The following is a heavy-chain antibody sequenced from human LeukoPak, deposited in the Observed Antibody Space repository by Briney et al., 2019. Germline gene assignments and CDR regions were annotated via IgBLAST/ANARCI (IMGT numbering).Heavy chain of an antibody. CDR1: VLPFSSYW. V-gene: IGHV3-7*01. CDR3: ATHDFLTGYPYFDF. J-gene: IGHJ4*02. CDR2: INQNGSER. Sequence: PGGSLRLSCAASVLPFSSYWMTWVRQAPGKGLEWVANINQNGSERYYVNSVKGRFTIFRDNAKNSLYLQMGSLRVEDTGMYYCATHDFLTGYPYFDFWGQGTLVTVSS. D-gene: IGHD3-9*01.